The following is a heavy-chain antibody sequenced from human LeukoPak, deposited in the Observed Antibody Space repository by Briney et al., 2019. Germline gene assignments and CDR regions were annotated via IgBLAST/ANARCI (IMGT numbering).Heavy chain of an antibody. D-gene: IGHD2-2*01. CDR3: ARRRTTSCYDY. Sequence: PSETLSLTCTVSGGSISSSSYYWGWIRQSPGKGLEWIGSLYYSGSTYYNPSLKSRVTISVDTSKNQFSLKLSSVTAAVTAVYYCARRRTTSCYDYWGQGTLVTVSS. J-gene: IGHJ4*02. CDR1: GGSISSSSYY. CDR2: LYYSGST. V-gene: IGHV4-39*01.